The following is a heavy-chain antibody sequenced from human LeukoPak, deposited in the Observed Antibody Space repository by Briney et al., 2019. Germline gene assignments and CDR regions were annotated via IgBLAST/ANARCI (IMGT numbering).Heavy chain of an antibody. CDR1: GFTFSSYA. D-gene: IGHD2-2*01. CDR3: AKGTCSSTSCYVGDDY. J-gene: IGHJ4*02. V-gene: IGHV3-23*01. Sequence: GGSLRLSCAASGFTFSSYAMSWVRQAPGKGLEWVSAISGSGGSTYYADSVKGRFTISRDNSKNTLYLQMNSLRAEDTAVHYCAKGTCSSTSCYVGDDYWGQGTLVTVSA. CDR2: ISGSGGST.